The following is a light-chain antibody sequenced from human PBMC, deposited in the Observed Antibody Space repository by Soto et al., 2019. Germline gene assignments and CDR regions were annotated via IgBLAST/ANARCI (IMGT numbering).Light chain of an antibody. Sequence: DIQMTQSPSSLSASVGDRVTITCRASQSISSYLNWYQQKPGKAPKLLIYAASSLQSGVPPRFSGSGSVTDFTPTISSLQPEDFATYYCQQSYSTPYTFGQGTKLEIK. V-gene: IGKV1-39*01. CDR1: QSISSY. CDR2: AAS. J-gene: IGKJ2*01. CDR3: QQSYSTPYT.